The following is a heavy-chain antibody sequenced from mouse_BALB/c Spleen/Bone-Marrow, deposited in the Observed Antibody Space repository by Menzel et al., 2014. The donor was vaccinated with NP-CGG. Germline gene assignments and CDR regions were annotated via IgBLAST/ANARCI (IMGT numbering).Heavy chain of an antibody. J-gene: IGHJ2*01. Sequence: EVQRVESGGGLVQPGGSLRLSCTTSGFTFTNYFMTWVRQPPGKALEWLGFIRNKANGYTTEYNPSVKGRFTISRDNSQGIFYLQMNTLRAEDSAIYYCARDYNGYFDFWSQGTTLTVSS. CDR2: IRNKANGYTT. V-gene: IGHV7-3*02. CDR1: GFTFTNYF. CDR3: ARDYNGYFDF. D-gene: IGHD6-1*01.